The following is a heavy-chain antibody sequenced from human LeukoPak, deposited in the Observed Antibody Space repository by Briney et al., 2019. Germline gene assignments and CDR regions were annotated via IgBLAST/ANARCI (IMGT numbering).Heavy chain of an antibody. V-gene: IGHV3-9*01. CDR2: ISWNSGSR. Sequence: GGSLRLSCAASGFTFDDYAMHWVRQAPGKGLEWVSGISWNSGSRGYADSVKGRFTISRDNAKNSLYLQMNSLRAEDTAVYYCARPRGIQLWARDAFDIWGQGTMVTVSS. CDR3: ARPRGIQLWARDAFDI. D-gene: IGHD5-18*01. J-gene: IGHJ3*02. CDR1: GFTFDDYA.